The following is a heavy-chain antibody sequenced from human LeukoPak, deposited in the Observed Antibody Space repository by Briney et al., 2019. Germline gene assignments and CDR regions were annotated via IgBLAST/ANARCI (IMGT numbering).Heavy chain of an antibody. D-gene: IGHD5-24*01. J-gene: IGHJ2*01. V-gene: IGHV3-7*01. CDR3: ARDARWLQYGDLHFAL. CDR1: GFTFSTYW. CDR2: IRQDGGET. Sequence: GGSLRLSCAASGFTFSTYWMTWVRQAPGKGLEWVANIRQDGGETYYVDSVKGRFTISRDNAKNSLYLQMNSLRAEDTAVYYCARDARWLQYGDLHFALWGRGTLPTVPS.